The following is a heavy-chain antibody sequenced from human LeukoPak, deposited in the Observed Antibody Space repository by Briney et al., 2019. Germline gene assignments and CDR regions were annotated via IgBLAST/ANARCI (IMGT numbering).Heavy chain of an antibody. V-gene: IGHV4-59*01. J-gene: IGHJ4*02. D-gene: IGHD3-10*01. CDR1: GVSISSYY. CDR3: AGITMVRGESATLDY. CDR2: IYYSGST. Sequence: PSETLCLTCTVSGVSISSYYWSWVRQPPGKGLEWVGYIYYSGSTNYNPSPKSRVTISVDTSKNQFSLKLSSVTAADTAVYYCAGITMVRGESATLDYWGQGTLVTVSS.